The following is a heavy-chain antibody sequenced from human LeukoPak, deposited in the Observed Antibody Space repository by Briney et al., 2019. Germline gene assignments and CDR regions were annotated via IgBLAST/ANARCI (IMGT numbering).Heavy chain of an antibody. CDR3: ARNIYDSSGYYPLYYYYYYMDV. D-gene: IGHD3-22*01. V-gene: IGHV3-74*01. J-gene: IGHJ6*03. CDR1: GFTFSSYW. CDR2: INSDGSST. Sequence: PGGSLRLSCAASGFTFSSYWMHWVRQAPGKGLVWVSRINSDGSSTSYADSVKGRFTISRDNAKNTLYLQMNSLRAEDTAVYYCARNIYDSSGYYPLYYYYYYMDVWGKRTTVTVSS.